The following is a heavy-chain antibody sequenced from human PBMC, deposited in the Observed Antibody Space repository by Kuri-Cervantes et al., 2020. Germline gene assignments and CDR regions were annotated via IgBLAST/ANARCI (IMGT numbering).Heavy chain of an antibody. Sequence: GESLKISCAASGFTVSSNYMSWVRQAPGKGLEWVSVIYTGGTIYYVDSVKSRFTISRDSSKNTLFLQMNSLRAEDTAVYYCAKDRRGNWNYVGFSDYWGQGTLVTVSS. V-gene: IGHV3-66*01. CDR1: GFTVSSNY. CDR2: IYTGGTI. CDR3: AKDRRGNWNYVGFSDY. D-gene: IGHD1-7*01. J-gene: IGHJ4*02.